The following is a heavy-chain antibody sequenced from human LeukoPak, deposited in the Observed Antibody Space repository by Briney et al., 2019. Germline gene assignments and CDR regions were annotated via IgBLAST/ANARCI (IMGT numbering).Heavy chain of an antibody. CDR2: ISAYNGNT. CDR3: ASRYSMTNDAFDI. V-gene: IGHV1-18*01. D-gene: IGHD1-26*01. Sequence: GASVKVSCKASGYTFTSYGISWVRQAPGQGLEWMGWISAYNGNTNYAHKLQGRVTMTTDTSTSTAYMELRSLRSDDTAVYYCASRYSMTNDAFDIWGQGTMVTVSS. J-gene: IGHJ3*02. CDR1: GYTFTSYG.